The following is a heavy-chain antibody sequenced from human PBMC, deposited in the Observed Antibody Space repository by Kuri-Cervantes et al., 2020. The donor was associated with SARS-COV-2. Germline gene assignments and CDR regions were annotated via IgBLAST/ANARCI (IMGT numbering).Heavy chain of an antibody. CDR1: GYTLTELS. V-gene: IGHV1-24*01. CDR2: FAPEDGKT. J-gene: IGHJ4*02. D-gene: IGHD6-19*01. Sequence: ASVKVSCKVSGYTLTELSMHRVRQAPGKGLEWMGGFAPEDGKTIYAQKFQGRVTMTTDTSTSTAYMELRSLRSDDTAVYYCARKGQWLAEFDYWGQGTLVTVSS. CDR3: ARKGQWLAEFDY.